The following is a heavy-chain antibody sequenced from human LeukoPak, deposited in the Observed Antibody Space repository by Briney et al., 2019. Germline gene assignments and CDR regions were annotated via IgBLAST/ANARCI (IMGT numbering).Heavy chain of an antibody. J-gene: IGHJ6*02. CDR3: AKGNRVAAAGYYYYGMDV. V-gene: IGHV3-23*01. D-gene: IGHD6-13*01. CDR1: GFTFSDHV. Sequence: GGSLRLSCAASGFTFSDHVMSWVRQAPGKGLEWVSGISGSGDSTYYADSVEGRFTISRDNSKNTLYLQMNSLRAEDTAVYYCAKGNRVAAAGYYYYGMDVWGQGTTVTASS. CDR2: ISGSGDST.